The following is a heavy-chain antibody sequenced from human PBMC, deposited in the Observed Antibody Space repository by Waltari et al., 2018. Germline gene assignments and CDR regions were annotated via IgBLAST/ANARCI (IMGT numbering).Heavy chain of an antibody. J-gene: IGHJ5*01. CDR2: TYYRSKWYN. Sequence: QVQLQQSGPGLVKPSQTLSLTCAISGDSVSSNSAAWNWIRQSPSRGLAWLGRTYYRSKWYNDYAVAVKSRITINPDTSKNHFSLQLNSVTPEDTAVYYCARDDRARIGYKNILQFDSWGQGTLVTVSS. CDR1: GDSVSSNSAA. CDR3: ARDDRARIGYKNILQFDS. V-gene: IGHV6-1*01. D-gene: IGHD3-9*01.